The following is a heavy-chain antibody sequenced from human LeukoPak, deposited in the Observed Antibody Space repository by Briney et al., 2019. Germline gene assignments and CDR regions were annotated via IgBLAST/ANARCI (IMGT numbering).Heavy chain of an antibody. CDR2: TYYRSKWFN. D-gene: IGHD6-13*01. CDR3: ARDRGIAAAGYFGL. CDR1: GDSVSSNSAA. V-gene: IGHV6-1*01. Sequence: SQTLSLTFAISGDSVSSNSAAWNWLTQSPSRGLEWLGRTYYRSKWFNDYAISVKSRITINPDTSKNQFSLQLNSVTPEDTAVYYCARDRGIAAAGYFGLWGRGTLVTVSS. J-gene: IGHJ2*01.